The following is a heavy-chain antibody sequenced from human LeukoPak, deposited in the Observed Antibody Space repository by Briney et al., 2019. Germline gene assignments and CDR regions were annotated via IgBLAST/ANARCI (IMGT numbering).Heavy chain of an antibody. J-gene: IGHJ4*02. CDR1: RYTFTNYD. CDR3: ARGRGSRSFDY. Sequence: ASVKVSCKPSRYTFTNYDVNWVRQASGQGLEWMGWMNPNSGNTGYAQNFQGRVTMTRDTSIRTAYMELSSLGSEDTAVYYCARGRGSRSFDYWGQGTLVTVSS. CDR2: MNPNSGNT. V-gene: IGHV1-8*01.